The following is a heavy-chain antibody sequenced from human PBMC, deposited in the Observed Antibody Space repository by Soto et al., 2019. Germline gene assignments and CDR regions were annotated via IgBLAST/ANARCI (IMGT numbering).Heavy chain of an antibody. CDR2: IDYTVST. D-gene: IGHD5-12*01. Sequence: SETLSLTCTVSGGSISSYYWSWIRQPPGKGLEWMGDIDYTVSTNYNPSLKSRVTISVDTSKNQFSLKLSSVTASDTAMYYCAREQYSGYDTRFDPWGPGTLVTVSS. J-gene: IGHJ5*02. V-gene: IGHV4-59*01. CDR3: AREQYSGYDTRFDP. CDR1: GGSISSYY.